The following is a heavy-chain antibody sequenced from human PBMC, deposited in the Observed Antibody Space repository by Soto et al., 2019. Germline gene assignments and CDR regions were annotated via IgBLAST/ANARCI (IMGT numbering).Heavy chain of an antibody. Sequence: GGSLRLSCAASGFTFSDAWMNWVRQAPGKGLEWVGRIKSKTDGGTTDYAAPVKGRFTISRDDSRDTLYLRMNSLKTEDTAVYYCTTLRITERIDYWGQGTLVTVSS. V-gene: IGHV3-15*07. CDR1: GFTFSDAW. CDR3: TTLRITERIDY. D-gene: IGHD1-20*01. CDR2: IKSKTDGGTT. J-gene: IGHJ4*02.